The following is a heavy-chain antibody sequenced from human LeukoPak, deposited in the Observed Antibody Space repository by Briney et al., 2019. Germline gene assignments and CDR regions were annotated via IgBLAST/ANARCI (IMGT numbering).Heavy chain of an antibody. V-gene: IGHV1-18*01. J-gene: IGHJ1*01. CDR3: VREGGSSGYYYFQY. CDR2: ISAYYGTT. D-gene: IGHD3-22*01. Sequence: ASVKVSCKASGYTFTTYGISWVRQAPGQGLEWMGWISAYYGTTDYAQKLQGRVTMTTDTPTSTAYMELRSLRSDDTAVYFCVREGGSSGYYYFQYWGQGPLVTVSS. CDR1: GYTFTTYG.